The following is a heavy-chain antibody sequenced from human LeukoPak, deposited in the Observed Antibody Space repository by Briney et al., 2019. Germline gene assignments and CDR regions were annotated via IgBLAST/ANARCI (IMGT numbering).Heavy chain of an antibody. D-gene: IGHD5-24*01. CDR2: ISAYNGNT. V-gene: IGHV1-18*01. J-gene: IGHJ4*02. Sequence: ASVKVSCKASGYTFTSYGISWVRQAPGQGLEWMGWISAYNGNTNYAQKLQGRVTMTTDTSTSTAYMELTSLRSDDTAVYYCARGEPTRRRDGYNWDYWGQRTLVTVSS. CDR3: ARGEPTRRRDGYNWDY. CDR1: GYTFTSYG.